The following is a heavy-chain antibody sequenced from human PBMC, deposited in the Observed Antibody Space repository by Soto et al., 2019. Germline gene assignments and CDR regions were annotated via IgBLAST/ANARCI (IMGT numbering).Heavy chain of an antibody. J-gene: IGHJ6*02. CDR2: IKSKTDGGTT. D-gene: IGHD3-16*01. Sequence: EVQLVESGGGLVKPGGSLRLSCAASGFTFSNAWMSWVRQAPGKGLEWVGRIKSKTDGGTTDYAAPVKGRFTISRDDLKNTLYLQMNSLKTEDTAVYYCPTGFVLGGDGMDVWGQGTTVTVSS. CDR1: GFTFSNAW. V-gene: IGHV3-15*01. CDR3: PTGFVLGGDGMDV.